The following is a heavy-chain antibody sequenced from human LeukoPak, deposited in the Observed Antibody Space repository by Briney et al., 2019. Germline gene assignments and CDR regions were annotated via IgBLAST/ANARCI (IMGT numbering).Heavy chain of an antibody. CDR2: ISAYNGNT. CDR3: ARDVGRITMIVVVITNYGMDV. V-gene: IGHV1-18*01. CDR1: GYTFTSYG. Sequence: GASVTVSCKASGYTFTSYGISWVRQAPGQGLEWMGWISAYNGNTNYAQKLQGRVTMTTDTSTSTAYMELRSLRSDDTAVYYCARDVGRITMIVVVITNYGMDVWGQGTTVTVSS. J-gene: IGHJ6*02. D-gene: IGHD3-22*01.